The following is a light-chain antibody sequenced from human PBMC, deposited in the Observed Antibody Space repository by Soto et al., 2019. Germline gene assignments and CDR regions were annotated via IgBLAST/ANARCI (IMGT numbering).Light chain of an antibody. Sequence: QSALTQPASVSGSPGQSITISCTGISSDVGSYKYVSWYQQHPGKAPKLLIYEVTYRPSGVSSRFSGSKSGNTASLTISGLQAEDEADYYCQSYDSSLRDWNWVFGGGTKLTVL. CDR3: QSYDSSLRDWNWV. CDR1: SSDVGSYKY. V-gene: IGLV2-14*01. J-gene: IGLJ3*02. CDR2: EVT.